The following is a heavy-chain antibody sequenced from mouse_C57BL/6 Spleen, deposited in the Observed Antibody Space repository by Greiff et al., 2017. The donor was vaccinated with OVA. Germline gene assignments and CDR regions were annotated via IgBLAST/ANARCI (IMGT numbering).Heavy chain of an antibody. Sequence: QVQLKQPGAELVRPGSSVKLSCKASGYTFTSYWMHWVKQRPIQGLEWIGNIDPSDSETHYNQKFKDKATLTVDKSSSTAYMQLSSLTSEDSAVYYCARGSNPYAMDYWGQGTSVTVSS. V-gene: IGHV1-52*01. CDR3: ARGSNPYAMDY. J-gene: IGHJ4*01. CDR1: GYTFTSYW. CDR2: IDPSDSET. D-gene: IGHD2-5*01.